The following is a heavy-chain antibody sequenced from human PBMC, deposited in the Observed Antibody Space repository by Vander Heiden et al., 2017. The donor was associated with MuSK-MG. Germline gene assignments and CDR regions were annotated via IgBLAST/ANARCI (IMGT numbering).Heavy chain of an antibody. CDR2: IYPGDSDT. V-gene: IGHV5-51*01. J-gene: IGHJ4*02. Sequence: EVQLVQSGAEVKKPEESVKISCKGSGYSFTSYWIAWVRQMPGKGLEWMGIIYPGDSDTRYSPSVQGQVTISADKSISTAYLQWSSLKASDTAIYYCARHRKGYYGSGSYFDYWGQGALVTVSS. D-gene: IGHD3-10*01. CDR3: ARHRKGYYGSGSYFDY. CDR1: GYSFTSYW.